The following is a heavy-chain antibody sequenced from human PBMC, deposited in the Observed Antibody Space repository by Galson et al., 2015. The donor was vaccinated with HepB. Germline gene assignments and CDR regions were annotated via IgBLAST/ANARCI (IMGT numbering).Heavy chain of an antibody. Sequence: SVKVSCKASGGTFSSYAISWVRQAPGQGLEWMGGIIPIFGTANYAQKFQGRVTITADKSTSTAYMELSSLRSEDTAVYYCARETAARFYGMDVWGQGTTVTVSS. CDR1: GGTFSSYA. J-gene: IGHJ6*02. CDR3: ARETAARFYGMDV. D-gene: IGHD6-6*01. V-gene: IGHV1-69*06. CDR2: IIPIFGTA.